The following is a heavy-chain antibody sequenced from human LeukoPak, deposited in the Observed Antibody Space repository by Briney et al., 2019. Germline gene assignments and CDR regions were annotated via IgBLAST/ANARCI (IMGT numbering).Heavy chain of an antibody. Sequence: GGSLRLSCAASGFTFSSYAMSWVRQAPGKGLEWVSAISGSGGSTYYADSVKGRFTISRDNSKNTLYLQMNSLRAEDTAVYYCAKTHRRDGYNYKFDYWGQGTLVTVSS. CDR1: GFTFSSYA. CDR3: AKTHRRDGYNYKFDY. J-gene: IGHJ4*02. V-gene: IGHV3-23*01. D-gene: IGHD5-24*01. CDR2: ISGSGGST.